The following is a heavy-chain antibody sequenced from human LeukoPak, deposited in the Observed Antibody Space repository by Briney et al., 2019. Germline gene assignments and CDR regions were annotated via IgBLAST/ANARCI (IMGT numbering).Heavy chain of an antibody. CDR2: INPNSGGT. J-gene: IGHJ5*02. CDR1: GYTFTGYY. CDR3: ARNEVWGSRRVWFDP. D-gene: IGHD1-14*01. V-gene: IGHV1-2*02. Sequence: ASVKVSCKASGYTFTGYYMHWVRQAPGQGLEWMGWINPNSGGTNYAQKFQGRVTMTRDTSISTAYMELSRLRSDDTAVYYCARNEVWGSRRVWFDPWGQGTLVTVSS.